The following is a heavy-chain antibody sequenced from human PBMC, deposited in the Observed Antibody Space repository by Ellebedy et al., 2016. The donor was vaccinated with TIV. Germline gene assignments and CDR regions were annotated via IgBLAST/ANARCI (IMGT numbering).Heavy chain of an antibody. D-gene: IGHD4-23*01. CDR2: IYPDDSDT. V-gene: IGHV5-51*01. CDR1: EYSFSTYW. J-gene: IGHJ4*02. Sequence: PGGSLRLSCKGSEYSFSTYWIGWVRQMPGKGLEWMGFIYPDDSDTKYSPSFEGQVTISADKSISTAYLQWSSLKASDTAIYYCARREAYGGHFDYWGQGTLVTVSS. CDR3: ARREAYGGHFDY.